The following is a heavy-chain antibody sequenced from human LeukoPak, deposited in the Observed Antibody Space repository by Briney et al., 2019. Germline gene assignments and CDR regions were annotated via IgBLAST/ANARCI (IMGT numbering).Heavy chain of an antibody. CDR1: GFTFSSYG. CDR2: IWYDGSNK. V-gene: IGHV3-33*06. D-gene: IGHD6-6*01. CDR3: AKEYGSSPRHLAFDY. J-gene: IGHJ4*02. Sequence: GGSLRLSCAAPGFTFSSYGMHWVRQAPGKGLEWVAVIWYDGSNKYYADSVKGRFTISRDNSKNTLYLQMNSLRAEDTAVYYWAKEYGSSPRHLAFDYWGEGALVTVSS.